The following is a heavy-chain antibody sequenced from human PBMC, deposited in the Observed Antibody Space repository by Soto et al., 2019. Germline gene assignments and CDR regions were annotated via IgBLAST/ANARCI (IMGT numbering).Heavy chain of an antibody. CDR1: GGSISSHY. CDR2: LYYTGST. V-gene: IGHV4-59*11. CDR3: ARVGATVTSQALGFDH. Sequence: SETLSLTCTVSGGSISSHYWSWVRQPPGKGLEWIGYLYYTGSTNYNASLKSQVTMSLDTSKNQFSPMLTSVTAADTAVYYFARVGATVTSQALGFDHWGQGILVTVSS. D-gene: IGHD4-17*01. J-gene: IGHJ4*02.